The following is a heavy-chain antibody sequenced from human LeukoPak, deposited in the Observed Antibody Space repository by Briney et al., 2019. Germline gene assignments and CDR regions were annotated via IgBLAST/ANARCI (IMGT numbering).Heavy chain of an antibody. Sequence: GGSLRLSCTASGFNLNEFNMNWVRQAPGKGLEWVSAISGSGTRTHYADSVAGRFTISRDNSKNTVYLQMSSLRAEDTAVYYCAKLLNDYGDYVFDSWGQGTLVTVSS. CDR2: ISGSGTRT. CDR1: GFNLNEFN. V-gene: IGHV3-23*01. CDR3: AKLLNDYGDYVFDS. J-gene: IGHJ5*01. D-gene: IGHD4-17*01.